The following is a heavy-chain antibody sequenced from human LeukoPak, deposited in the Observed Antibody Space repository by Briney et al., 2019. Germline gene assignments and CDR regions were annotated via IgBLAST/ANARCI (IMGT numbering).Heavy chain of an antibody. Sequence: GGSLRLSCAASGFTFSSDSMNLVRQAPGKGLEWVSAISGSGGSTYYADSVRGRFTISRDNSKNTLYLQMNSLRAEDTAVYYCAKADSIRPYYYYYMDVWGKGTTVTVSS. V-gene: IGHV3-23*01. CDR2: ISGSGGST. D-gene: IGHD3-16*01. CDR3: AKADSIRPYYYYYMDV. J-gene: IGHJ6*03. CDR1: GFTFSSDS.